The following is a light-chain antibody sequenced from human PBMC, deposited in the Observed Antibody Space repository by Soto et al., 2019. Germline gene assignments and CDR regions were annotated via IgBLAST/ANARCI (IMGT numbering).Light chain of an antibody. J-gene: IGKJ4*01. CDR3: PQDHTRPIT. CDR1: QGVSSK. V-gene: IGKV3-15*01. Sequence: DIVMTQSPATLSVSPGERVALSCRASQGVSSKLAWYQHKPGQAPRLLISGASTGATGIPARFSGSGSGTEFTLTISSLQAEDCAIYYCPQDHTRPITFGGGTKVDIK. CDR2: GAS.